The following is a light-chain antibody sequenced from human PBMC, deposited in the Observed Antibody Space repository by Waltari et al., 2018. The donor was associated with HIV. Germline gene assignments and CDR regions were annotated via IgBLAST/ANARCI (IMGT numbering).Light chain of an antibody. J-gene: IGLJ3*02. Sequence: ALTQPASVSGSPGQSITISCTGTSSDVGSYNLVSWYQQHPGKAPKLMIYEVSKRPSGVSNRFSGSRSGNTASLTISGLQAEDEADYYCCSYAGSSTFNWVFGGGTKLTVL. CDR2: EVS. V-gene: IGLV2-23*02. CDR3: CSYAGSSTFNWV. CDR1: SSDVGSYNL.